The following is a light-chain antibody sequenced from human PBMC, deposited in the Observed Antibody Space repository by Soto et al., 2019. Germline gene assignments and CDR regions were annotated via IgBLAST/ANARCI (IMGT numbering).Light chain of an antibody. CDR2: DAS. CDR1: QSISSW. V-gene: IGKV1-5*01. J-gene: IGKJ1*01. CDR3: LQYNSFSLWT. Sequence: DIQMTHSPSTLSASVGDRVTITCRASQSISSWLAWYQQKPGKAPKLLIYDASTLESGVPSRFSGRGSGTDFTLTISSLQPVDFATYYCLQYNSFSLWTFGQGTKVDIK.